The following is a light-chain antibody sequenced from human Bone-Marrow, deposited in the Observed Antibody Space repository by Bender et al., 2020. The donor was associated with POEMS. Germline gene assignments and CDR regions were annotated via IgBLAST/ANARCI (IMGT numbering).Light chain of an antibody. CDR2: SSH. CDR3: AVWDDSLNGWV. J-gene: IGLJ3*02. Sequence: QSALTQPASVSGSPGQSITISCTGTSSDVGGYNYVAWYQQHPGKAPKLLIYSSHRRPSEVPDRFSGSRSGTSASLAISGLQSEDEADYYCAVWDDSLNGWVFGGGTKLTVL. CDR1: SSDVGGYNY. V-gene: IGLV2-14*03.